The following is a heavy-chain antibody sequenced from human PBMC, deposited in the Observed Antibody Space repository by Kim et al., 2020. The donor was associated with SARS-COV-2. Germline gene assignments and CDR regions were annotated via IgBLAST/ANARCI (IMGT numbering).Heavy chain of an antibody. Sequence: GASLQISCKGSGYSFTSYWIGWVRQMPGKGLEWMGIIYPGDSDTRYSPSFQGQVTISADKSISTAYLQWSSLKASDTAMYYCARGGFRSDYYDSSGYLVWFDPWGQGTLVTVSS. J-gene: IGHJ5*02. V-gene: IGHV5-51*01. D-gene: IGHD3-22*01. CDR1: GYSFTSYW. CDR2: IYPGDSDT. CDR3: ARGGFRSDYYDSSGYLVWFDP.